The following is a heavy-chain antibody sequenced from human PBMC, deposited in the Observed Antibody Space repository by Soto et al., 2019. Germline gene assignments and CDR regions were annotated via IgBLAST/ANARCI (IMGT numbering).Heavy chain of an antibody. Sequence: QVQLQESGPGLVKPSGTLSLTCAVSSGSISSSNWWSWDRQPPGKGLEWIGEIYHSGSTNYNPSLKSRVTISVDKSKYQFSLKLSSVTAADTAVYYCARGGYCSIISCYRYDYWGQGTLVTVSS. J-gene: IGHJ4*02. D-gene: IGHD2-2*01. CDR3: ARGGYCSIISCYRYDY. CDR1: SGSISSSNW. V-gene: IGHV4-4*02. CDR2: IYHSGST.